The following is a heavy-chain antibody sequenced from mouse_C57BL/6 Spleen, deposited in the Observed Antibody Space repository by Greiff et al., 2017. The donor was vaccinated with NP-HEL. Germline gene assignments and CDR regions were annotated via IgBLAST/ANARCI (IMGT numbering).Heavy chain of an antibody. J-gene: IGHJ2*01. D-gene: IGHD1-1*01. CDR3: ARHEGTTTVVPFYFDY. CDR2: ISSGGSYT. Sequence: EVMLVESGGDLVKPGGSLKLSCAASGFTFSSYGMSWVRQTPDKRLEWVATISSGGSYTYYPDSVKGRFTISRDNAKNTLYLQMSSLKSEDTAMYYCARHEGTTTVVPFYFDYWGQGTTLTVSS. V-gene: IGHV5-6*01. CDR1: GFTFSSYG.